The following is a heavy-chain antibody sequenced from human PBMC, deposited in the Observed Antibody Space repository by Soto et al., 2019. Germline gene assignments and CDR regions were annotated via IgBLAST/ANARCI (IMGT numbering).Heavy chain of an antibody. V-gene: IGHV4-61*01. CDR2: IYYSGST. D-gene: IGHD2-15*01. CDR1: GGSVSSGSYY. CDR3: AICSAATRFDP. Sequence: SETLSLTCTVSGGSVSSGSYYWSWIRQPPGKGLEWIGYIYYSGSTNYNPSLKSRVTISVDTSKNQFSLKLSSVTAADTAVYYFAICSAATRFDPWGQGTLVTVS. J-gene: IGHJ5*02.